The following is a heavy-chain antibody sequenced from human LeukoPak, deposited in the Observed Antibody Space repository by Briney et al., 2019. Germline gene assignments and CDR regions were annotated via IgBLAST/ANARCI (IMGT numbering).Heavy chain of an antibody. CDR2: IYYSGYT. V-gene: IGHV4-31*03. CDR1: GASINSGGFF. D-gene: IGHD4-17*01. Sequence: SETLSLTCTASGASINSGGFFWSWIRQHPGKGLEWIGHIYYSGYTYYNPSLTSRLAISLDTSKTQFSLRLSSVTAADTALYYCARVLGVTTGHTFDIWGQGIMVTVSS. J-gene: IGHJ3*02. CDR3: ARVLGVTTGHTFDI.